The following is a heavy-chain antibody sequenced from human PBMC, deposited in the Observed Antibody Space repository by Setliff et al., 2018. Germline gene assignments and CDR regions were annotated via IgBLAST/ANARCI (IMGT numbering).Heavy chain of an antibody. Sequence: SLKISCVVSGFTFNNYAMTWVRQAPGKGLEWVSSISGSGATTDYAESVKGRFTISRDNSKNTLYLQVSSLRVEDTAMNYCAKDKSRVVMQFAGWGLFDYWGQGIQVTVSS. CDR2: ISGSGATT. D-gene: IGHD7-27*01. CDR1: GFTFNNYA. CDR3: AKDKSRVVMQFAGWGLFDY. V-gene: IGHV3-23*01. J-gene: IGHJ4*02.